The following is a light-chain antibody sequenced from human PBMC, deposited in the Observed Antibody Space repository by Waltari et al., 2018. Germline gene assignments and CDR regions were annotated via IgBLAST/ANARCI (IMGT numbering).Light chain of an antibody. CDR3: QQYDTSSYT. Sequence: DIVFTQSPDPLSLSPGERAPLPRRASPTVNSNYLAWYQQQPGQAPRRVIYGASSRATGIPDRFSGSGSGTDFTLTISRLDPEDFAVYYCQQYDTSSYTFGQGTNLEIK. J-gene: IGKJ2*01. V-gene: IGKV3-20*01. CDR1: PTVNSNY. CDR2: GAS.